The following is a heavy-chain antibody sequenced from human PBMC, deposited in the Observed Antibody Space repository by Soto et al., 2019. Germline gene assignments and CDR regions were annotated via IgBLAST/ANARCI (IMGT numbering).Heavy chain of an antibody. CDR1: GGSISSYY. J-gene: IGHJ4*02. D-gene: IGHD5-12*01. CDR2: IYYSGST. CDR3: ARHFPPEYSGYDPPYYFDY. Sequence: SETLSLTCPVSGGSISSYYWSWIRQPPGKGLEWIGYIYYSGSTNYNPSLKSRVTISVDTSKNQFSLKLSSVTAADTAVYYCARHFPPEYSGYDPPYYFDYWGQGTLVTVSS. V-gene: IGHV4-59*08.